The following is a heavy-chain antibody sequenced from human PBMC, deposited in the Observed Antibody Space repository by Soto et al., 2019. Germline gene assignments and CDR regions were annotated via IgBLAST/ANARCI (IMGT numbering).Heavy chain of an antibody. CDR1: GFTFSSYA. J-gene: IGHJ4*02. Sequence: EVQLVESGGGLVQPGGSLRLSCSASGFTFSSYAMHWVRQAPGKGLEYVSAISSNGGSTYYADSVKGRFTISRDNSKNTLYLQMSSLRAEDTAVYYCVKEGIYGVQRAFDYWGQGTLVTVSS. D-gene: IGHD4-17*01. V-gene: IGHV3-64D*06. CDR2: ISSNGGST. CDR3: VKEGIYGVQRAFDY.